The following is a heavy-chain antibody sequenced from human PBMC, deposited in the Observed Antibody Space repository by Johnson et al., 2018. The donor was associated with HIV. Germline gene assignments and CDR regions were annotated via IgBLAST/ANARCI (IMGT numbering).Heavy chain of an antibody. CDR1: GFTFSSYA. J-gene: IGHJ3*02. D-gene: IGHD4-23*01. CDR3: AKESETYGGNIGFEHPFDI. V-gene: IGHV3-30*04. Sequence: QVQLVESGGGVVQPGRSLRLSCAASGFTFSSYAMHWVRQAPGKGLEWVAILPYDGSNKHYADSVKGRFTISRDNSKNTLYLQMNSLRAEDTAVYYCAKESETYGGNIGFEHPFDIWGQGTMVTVSS. CDR2: LPYDGSNK.